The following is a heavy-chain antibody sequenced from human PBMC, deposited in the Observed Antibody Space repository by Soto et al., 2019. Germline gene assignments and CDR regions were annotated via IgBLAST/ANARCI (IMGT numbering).Heavy chain of an antibody. Sequence: EVQLLESGGGLVQPGGSLRLSCAASGFTFSSYAMSWVHQAPGKGLEWIGRMYPSGSTNYNPSLKSRVTMSVDTSKNQFSLKLNSVTAADTAVYYCARYCNNATCYRWFDPWGQGTLVTVSS. CDR1: GFTFSSYA. J-gene: IGHJ5*02. D-gene: IGHD2-2*01. V-gene: IGHV3-23*05. CDR3: ARYCNNATCYRWFDP. CDR2: MYPSGST.